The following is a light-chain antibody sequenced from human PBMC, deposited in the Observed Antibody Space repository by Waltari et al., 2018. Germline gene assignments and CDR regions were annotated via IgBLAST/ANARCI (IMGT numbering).Light chain of an antibody. Sequence: QSALTQPASVSGSPGQSITISCTGTSSDVGGYNYVSWYQQHHGKAPKLMIYDVSNRPSGVSNRFSGSKSGNTASLTISGRQAEDEADYYCSSYTSSSTWVFGGGTKLTVL. CDR3: SSYTSSSTWV. CDR2: DVS. CDR1: SSDVGGYNY. J-gene: IGLJ3*02. V-gene: IGLV2-14*03.